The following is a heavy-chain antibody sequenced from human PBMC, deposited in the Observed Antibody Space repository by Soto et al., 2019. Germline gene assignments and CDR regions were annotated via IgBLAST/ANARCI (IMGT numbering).Heavy chain of an antibody. CDR3: ARPGLPVAENYYYYYYGMDV. CDR2: IDPSDSYT. Sequence: LGESLKICWKGSGYSFTSYWISWVRQMPGKGLEWMGRIDPSDSYTNYSPSFQGHVTISADKSISTAYLQWSSLKASDTAMYYCARPGLPVAENYYYYYYGMDVWGQGTTVTVSS. V-gene: IGHV5-10-1*01. D-gene: IGHD6-19*01. J-gene: IGHJ6*02. CDR1: GYSFTSYW.